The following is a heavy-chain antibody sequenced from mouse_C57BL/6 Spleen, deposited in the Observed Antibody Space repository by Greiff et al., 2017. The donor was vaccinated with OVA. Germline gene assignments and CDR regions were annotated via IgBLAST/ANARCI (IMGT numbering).Heavy chain of an antibody. V-gene: IGHV1-81*01. J-gene: IGHJ1*03. CDR2: IYPRSGNT. D-gene: IGHD1-1*01. CDR3: AQFITTVVARYFDV. CDR1: GYTFTSYG. Sequence: QVQLKESGAELARPGASVKLSCKASGYTFTSYGISWVKQRTGQGLEWIGEIYPRSGNTYYNEKFKGKATLTADKSSSTAYMELRSLTSEDSAVYFCAQFITTVVARYFDVWGTGTTVTVSS.